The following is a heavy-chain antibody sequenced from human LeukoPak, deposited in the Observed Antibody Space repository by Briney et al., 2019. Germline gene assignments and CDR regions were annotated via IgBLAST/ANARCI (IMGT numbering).Heavy chain of an antibody. CDR1: GFTISNAW. CDR3: TTDRFS. D-gene: IGHD3-10*01. V-gene: IGHV3-15*01. CDR2: IKSKTDGGKT. Sequence: GGSLRLSCAASGFTISNAWMSWVRQAPGKGLEWVGRIKSKTDGGKTDYAAPVKGRFTISREDSKNTLYLQMNSLKTEDTAVYYCTTDRFSWGQGTLVTVSS. J-gene: IGHJ5*02.